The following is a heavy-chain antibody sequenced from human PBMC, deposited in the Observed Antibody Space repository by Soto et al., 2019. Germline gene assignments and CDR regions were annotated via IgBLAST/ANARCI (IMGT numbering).Heavy chain of an antibody. D-gene: IGHD3-3*01. CDR1: GGSVSSGSYY. CDR3: ARGYYDFWSGYPTPTYYYYGMDV. CDR2: IYYSGST. V-gene: IGHV4-61*01. Sequence: PSETLSLTCTVSGGSVSSGSYYWSWIRQPPGKGLEWIGYIYYSGSTNYNPSLKSRVTISVDTSKNQFSLKLSSVTAADTAVYYCARGYYDFWSGYPTPTYYYYGMDVWGQGTTVTVSS. J-gene: IGHJ6*02.